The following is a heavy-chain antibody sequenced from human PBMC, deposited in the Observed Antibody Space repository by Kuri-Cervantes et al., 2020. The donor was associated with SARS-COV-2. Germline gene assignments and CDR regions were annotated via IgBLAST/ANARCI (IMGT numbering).Heavy chain of an antibody. D-gene: IGHD4-17*01. J-gene: IGHJ4*01. CDR1: GYTLTELS. Sequence: ASVKVSCKVSGYTLTELSMHWVRQAPGKGLEWMGGFDPEDGETIYAQKFQGRVTMTEDTSTDAAYTELSSLRSEVTAVYYCATGRYYGEYENWGQGTLVTVSS. V-gene: IGHV1-24*01. CDR2: FDPEDGET. CDR3: ATGRYYGEYEN.